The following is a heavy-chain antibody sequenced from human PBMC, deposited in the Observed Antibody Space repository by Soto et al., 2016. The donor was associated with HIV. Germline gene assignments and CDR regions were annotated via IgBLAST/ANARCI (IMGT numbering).Heavy chain of an antibody. CDR2: ISAYNGNT. D-gene: IGHD3-10*01. Sequence: QVQLVQSGAEVKKPGASVKVSCKASGYTFTSYGISWVRQAPGQGLEWMGWISAYNGNTKYAQKFQGRVTMTTDTSTSTAYMDLRNLRSDDTAVYYCATNYGSGTYRNAFDIWGQGTMVTVSS. CDR1: GYTFTSYG. J-gene: IGHJ3*02. V-gene: IGHV1-18*01. CDR3: ATNYGSGTYRNAFDI.